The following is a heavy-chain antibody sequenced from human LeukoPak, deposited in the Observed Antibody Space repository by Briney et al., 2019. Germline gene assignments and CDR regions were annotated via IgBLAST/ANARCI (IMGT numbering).Heavy chain of an antibody. J-gene: IGHJ3*02. CDR2: IYYSGGT. CDR1: GGSISSYF. D-gene: IGHD1-14*01. CDR3: ARYRNEALFAFDI. Sequence: SETLSLTCTVSGGSISSYFWTWVRQAPGKGLEWIGYIYYSGGTNYNPSLKSRVTISVDMSRNQISLNLSSVTPADTAVYYCARYRNEALFAFDIWGQGTMVTVSS. V-gene: IGHV4-59*01.